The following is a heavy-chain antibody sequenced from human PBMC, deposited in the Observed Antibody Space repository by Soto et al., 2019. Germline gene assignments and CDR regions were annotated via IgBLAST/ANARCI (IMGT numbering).Heavy chain of an antibody. CDR1: GFTFSSYS. CDR2: ISSSSSYI. J-gene: IGHJ6*03. Sequence: GGSLRLSCAASGFTFSSYSMNWVRQAPGKGLEWVSSISSSSSYIYYADSVKGRFTISRDNAKNSLYLQMNSLRAEDTAVYYCASTMEITMVRGVIITPPPYYYYYYMDVWGKGTTVTVSS. D-gene: IGHD3-10*01. V-gene: IGHV3-21*01. CDR3: ASTMEITMVRGVIITPPPYYYYYYMDV.